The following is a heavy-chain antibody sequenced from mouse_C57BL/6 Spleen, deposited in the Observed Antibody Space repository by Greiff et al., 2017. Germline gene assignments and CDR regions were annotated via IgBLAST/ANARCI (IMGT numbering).Heavy chain of an antibody. J-gene: IGHJ3*01. V-gene: IGHV1-22*01. D-gene: IGHD2-4*01. CDR1: GYTFTAYN. CDR2: FNPNNSGT. CDR3: AINYDYDSAWFAY. Sequence: VQLKESGPALVKPGASVKLSCKASGYTFTAYNMHWVKPSHGKSLEWIGYFNPNNSGTSDNQKFKGKATLTANTSSSTAHMERRSLTSEESAVYYSAINYDYDSAWFAYRGQATLVTVSA.